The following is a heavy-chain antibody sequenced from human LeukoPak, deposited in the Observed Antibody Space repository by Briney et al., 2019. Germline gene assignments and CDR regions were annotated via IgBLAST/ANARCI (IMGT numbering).Heavy chain of an antibody. CDR1: GGSISSGGYY. CDR2: IYYSGST. CDR3: AREETYYYDSSGYSSAPDAFDI. D-gene: IGHD3-22*01. V-gene: IGHV4-31*03. Sequence: PSETLSLTCTVSGGSISSGGYYWSWIRQHPGKGLEWIGYIYYSGSTYYNPSLKSRVTISVDTSKNQFSLKLSSVTAADTAVYYCAREETYYYDSSGYSSAPDAFDIWGQGTMVTVSP. J-gene: IGHJ3*02.